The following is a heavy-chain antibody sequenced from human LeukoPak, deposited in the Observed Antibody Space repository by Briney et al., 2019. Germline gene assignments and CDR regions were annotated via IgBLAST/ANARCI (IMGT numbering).Heavy chain of an antibody. CDR1: RFTFSNYG. CDR2: IWFDGSNK. D-gene: IGHD3-10*01. V-gene: IGHV3-33*01. Sequence: GRSLRLSCSASRFTFSNYGMHWVRQDPGKGLQWVAFIWFDGSNKYYADSVKGRFTISRDNSKNTLYLQINSLRAEDTAVYYCARDRGNSHFDYWGQGTLVTVSS. J-gene: IGHJ4*02. CDR3: ARDRGNSHFDY.